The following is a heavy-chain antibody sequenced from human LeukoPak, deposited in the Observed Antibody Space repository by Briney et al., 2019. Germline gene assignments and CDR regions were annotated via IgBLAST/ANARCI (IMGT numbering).Heavy chain of an antibody. Sequence: SETLSLTCAVSGGSISSNYWSWIRQPPGKGLEWIGYIYYSGSTNYNPSLKSRVTISVDTSKNQFSLKLSSVTAADTAVYYCARGMQQLYHFDSWGRGTLVTVSS. CDR3: ARGMQQLYHFDS. CDR2: IYYSGST. J-gene: IGHJ4*02. CDR1: GGSISSNY. V-gene: IGHV4-59*01. D-gene: IGHD6-13*01.